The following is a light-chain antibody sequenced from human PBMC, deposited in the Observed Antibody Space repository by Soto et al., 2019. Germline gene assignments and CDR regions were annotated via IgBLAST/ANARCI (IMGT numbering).Light chain of an antibody. J-gene: IGKJ1*01. CDR3: QQSYSTPRT. Sequence: DIQMTQSPSSLSASVGDRVTITCRASQSISSYLNWYQQKPGKAPNLLIYAVSNLQSGVPSRFSGSGSGTDFTLTISSLQLEDFATYYCQQSYSTPRTFGQGTKVELK. V-gene: IGKV1-39*01. CDR1: QSISSY. CDR2: AVS.